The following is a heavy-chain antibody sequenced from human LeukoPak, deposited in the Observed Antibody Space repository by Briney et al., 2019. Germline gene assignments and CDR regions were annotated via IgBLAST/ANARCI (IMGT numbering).Heavy chain of an antibody. CDR2: IYYSGST. D-gene: IGHD6-6*01. Sequence: SETLSLTCTVSGGSISSGDYYWSWIRQPPGKGLEWLVYIYYSGSTYYNPSLKSRVTISVDTSKNQFSLKLSSVTAADTAVYYCARDSSSYYYYYGMDVCGQGTKVTFSS. J-gene: IGHJ6*01. V-gene: IGHV4-30-4*01. CDR1: GGSISSGDYY. CDR3: ARDSSSYYYYYGMDV.